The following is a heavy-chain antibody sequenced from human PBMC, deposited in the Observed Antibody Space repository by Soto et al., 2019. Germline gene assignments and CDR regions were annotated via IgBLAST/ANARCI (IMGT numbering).Heavy chain of an antibody. Sequence: QVQLVQSGAEVKKPGASVKVSCKASGYSFTGYFMHWVRLVPGQGLEWMGWTNPKSGVTKYPQKFQGRVTMTRDTSISTAYMELTRLRSDDTAVYYCARAHVRLQLGSSDYWDQGTLVTVSS. CDR1: GYSFTGYF. CDR2: TNPKSGVT. D-gene: IGHD6-25*01. V-gene: IGHV1-2*02. CDR3: ARAHVRLQLGSSDY. J-gene: IGHJ4*02.